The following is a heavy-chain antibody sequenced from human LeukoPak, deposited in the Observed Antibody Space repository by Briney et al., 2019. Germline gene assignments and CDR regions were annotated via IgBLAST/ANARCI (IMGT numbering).Heavy chain of an antibody. Sequence: SETLSLTCTVSGGSISSSSYYWGWIRQPPGKGLEWIQSIHYRGSTYYNPSLKSRVTISVDTFKNQFSLKVSPVTAADTAVYYCARDSTSAYYGSGSYTRNPRYYGMDVWGQGTTVTVSS. D-gene: IGHD3-10*01. CDR1: GGSISSSSYY. J-gene: IGHJ6*02. CDR3: ARDSTSAYYGSGSYTRNPRYYGMDV. V-gene: IGHV4-39*02. CDR2: IHYRGST.